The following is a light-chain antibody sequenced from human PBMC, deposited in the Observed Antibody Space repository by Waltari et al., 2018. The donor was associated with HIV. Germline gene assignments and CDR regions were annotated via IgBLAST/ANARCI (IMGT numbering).Light chain of an antibody. Sequence: DIVLTQSPGTLALSAGQRATLSCRASLSVRSNYLAWYQQKPGQAPRLLIYGASTRATGIPDRFSGSGSGTDFTLTISRLEPEDFAVYYCQQYTNSAFTFGPGTKVDIK. CDR2: GAS. J-gene: IGKJ3*01. CDR1: LSVRSNY. V-gene: IGKV3-20*01. CDR3: QQYTNSAFT.